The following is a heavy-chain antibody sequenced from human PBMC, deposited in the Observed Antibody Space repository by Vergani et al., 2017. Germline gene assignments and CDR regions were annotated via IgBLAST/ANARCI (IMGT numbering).Heavy chain of an antibody. CDR2: INPSGGST. J-gene: IGHJ6*02. V-gene: IGHV1-46*01. Sequence: QVQLVQSGAEVKKPGASVKVSCKASGYTFTSYYMHWVRQAPGQGLEWMGIINPSGGSTSYAQKFQGRVTMTRDTSTSTVYMELSSLRSEDTAVYYCAGDPDIVIVPAAPYYYYYYGMDVWGQGTTVTVSS. D-gene: IGHD2-2*01. CDR3: AGDPDIVIVPAAPYYYYYYGMDV. CDR1: GYTFTSYY.